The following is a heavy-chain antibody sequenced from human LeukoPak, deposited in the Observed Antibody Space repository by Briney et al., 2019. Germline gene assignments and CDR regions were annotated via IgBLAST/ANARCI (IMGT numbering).Heavy chain of an antibody. CDR2: INPNSGGT. J-gene: IGHJ3*02. CDR3: ASTLVLGTMVRGVMGAFDI. D-gene: IGHD3-10*01. CDR1: GYTFTGYY. Sequence: ASVKVSCKASGYTFTGYYMHWVRQAPGQGLEWMGWINPNSGGTNYAQKFQGWVTMTRDTSISTAYMELSRLRSDDTAVYYCASTLVLGTMVRGVMGAFDIWSQGTMVTVSS. V-gene: IGHV1-2*04.